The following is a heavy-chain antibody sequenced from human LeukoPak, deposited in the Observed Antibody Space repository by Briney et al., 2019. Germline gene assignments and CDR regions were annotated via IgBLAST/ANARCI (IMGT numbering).Heavy chain of an antibody. V-gene: IGHV4-34*01. CDR3: ARARETEAIDS. Sequence: PSETLSLTCAVYGGSFSGHSWTWIRQSPEKGLEWIGEINHSGTTNYNPSLKSRVTMSADTSKNQFSLRMRSVTAADTAVYYCARARETEAIDSWGRGTLVTVSS. CDR1: GGSFSGHS. D-gene: IGHD6-25*01. CDR2: INHSGTT. J-gene: IGHJ4*02.